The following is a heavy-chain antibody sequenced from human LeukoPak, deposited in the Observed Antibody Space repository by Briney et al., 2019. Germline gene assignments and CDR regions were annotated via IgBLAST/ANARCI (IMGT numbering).Heavy chain of an antibody. CDR2: IKEDGSAK. J-gene: IGHJ4*02. V-gene: IGHV3-7*04. CDR1: GFTFSKSW. CDR3: AKDDEGHY. Sequence: GGSLRLSCAASGFTFSKSWMSWVRQTPEKGLEWVANIKEDGSAKYYVDSVKRRFTIPRDNAKNSMYLQMNSLRLEDTAVYYCAKDDEGHYWGQGVLVPVSS. D-gene: IGHD3-3*01.